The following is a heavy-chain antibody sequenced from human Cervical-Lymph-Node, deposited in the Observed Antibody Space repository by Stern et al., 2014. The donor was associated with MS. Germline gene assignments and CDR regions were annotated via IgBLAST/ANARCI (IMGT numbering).Heavy chain of an antibody. CDR2: ITPVFGTT. CDR3: ARGGGLVGYFDY. J-gene: IGHJ4*02. D-gene: IGHD1-26*01. CDR1: GDNFSSYA. Sequence: VQLVESGAEVKKPGSSVKVSCKASGDNFSSYAITWVRPVPGQGLEWIGGITPVFGTTNYAQKFQGRVTITADKSTNTAYMELMTLRSEDTAVYYCARGGGLVGYFDYWGQGTLVSVSS. V-gene: IGHV1-69*06.